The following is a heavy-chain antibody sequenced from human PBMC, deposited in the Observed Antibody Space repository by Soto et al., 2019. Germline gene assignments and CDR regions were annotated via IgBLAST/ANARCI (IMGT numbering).Heavy chain of an antibody. J-gene: IGHJ4*02. V-gene: IGHV3-30*18. CDR1: GFTFSSYG. CDR2: ISYDGSNK. D-gene: IGHD5-18*01. CDR3: AKDGSRWGYSYGLVDY. Sequence: GGSLRLSCAASGFTFSSYGMHWVRQAPGKGLEWVAVISYDGSNKYYADSVKGRFTISRDNSKNTLYLQMNSLRAEDTAVYYCAKDGSRWGYSYGLVDYWGQGTLVTVS.